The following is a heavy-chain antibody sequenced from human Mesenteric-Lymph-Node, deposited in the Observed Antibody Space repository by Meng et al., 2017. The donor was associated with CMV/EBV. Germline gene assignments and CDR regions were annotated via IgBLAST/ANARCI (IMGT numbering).Heavy chain of an antibody. J-gene: IGHJ6*02. CDR2: ISAHNGNT. CDR3: ARARGELFGSGYLRNYYYYGMDV. V-gene: IGHV1-18*01. Sequence: ASVKVSCKASGYTFISYGINWVRQAPGQGLEWMGWISAHNGNTNYAQRLQGRVTMTADTSTSTAYMELRSLRSDDTAVYYCARARGELFGSGYLRNYYYYGMDVWGQGTTVTVSS. D-gene: IGHD3-22*01. CDR1: GYTFISYG.